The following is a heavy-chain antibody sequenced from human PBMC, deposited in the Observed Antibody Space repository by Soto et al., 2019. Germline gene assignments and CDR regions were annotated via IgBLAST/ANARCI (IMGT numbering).Heavy chain of an antibody. J-gene: IGHJ6*02. Sequence: QVQLVQSGAEVKKSGASVTVSCKPSGYTFSTYGISWVRQAPGQGLEWMGWISASNGNTNYAQKFQGRVTMTRDTSTRTAYMDRRSLRSDDTAVYYCARDAVRYCTDVGCYQGYYYFAMDVWGQGTTVTVS. D-gene: IGHD2-8*01. CDR2: ISASNGNT. CDR3: ARDAVRYCTDVGCYQGYYYFAMDV. V-gene: IGHV1-18*01. CDR1: GYTFSTYG.